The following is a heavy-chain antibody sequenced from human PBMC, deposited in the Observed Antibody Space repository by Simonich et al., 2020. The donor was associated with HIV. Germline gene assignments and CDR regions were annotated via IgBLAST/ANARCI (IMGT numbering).Heavy chain of an antibody. CDR2: TYPGDSDT. Sequence: EVQLVQSGAEVKKPGESLKISCKGSGYSFTTYWIGWGRQMPGKGLEWMGITYPGDSDTRYSPSFQGQVTSSADKSISTAYLQWSSLKASDTAMYYCARHGLAHAAAGQSFDYWGQGTLVTVSS. J-gene: IGHJ4*02. CDR1: GYSFTTYW. V-gene: IGHV5-51*01. D-gene: IGHD6-13*01. CDR3: ARHGLAHAAAGQSFDY.